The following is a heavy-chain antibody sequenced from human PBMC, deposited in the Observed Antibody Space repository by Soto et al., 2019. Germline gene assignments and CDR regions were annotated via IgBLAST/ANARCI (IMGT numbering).Heavy chain of an antibody. CDR2: IIPILGIA. Sequence: SVKVSCKASGGTLSSYTISWVRQAPGQGLEWMGRIIPILGIANYAQKFQGRVTITADKSTSTAYMELSSLRSEGTAVYYCARDNEGYNWNDAPPWGQGTLVTVSS. V-gene: IGHV1-69*04. D-gene: IGHD1-1*01. CDR1: GGTLSSYT. J-gene: IGHJ5*02. CDR3: ARDNEGYNWNDAPP.